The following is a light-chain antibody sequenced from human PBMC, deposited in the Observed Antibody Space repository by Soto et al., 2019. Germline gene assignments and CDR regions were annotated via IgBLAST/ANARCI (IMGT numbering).Light chain of an antibody. J-gene: IGKJ1*01. CDR1: QSISTY. V-gene: IGKV1-39*01. CDR3: QQSYSSPLT. Sequence: DVMLTQSPSSLSASVGDRVTITCRASQSISTYLNWYQQRPGTAPKIIIYASYTLQSGVPSRFSGRGSGSDFTLAISSLTPEAFETYSCQQSYSSPLTVAQGTKVDI. CDR2: ASY.